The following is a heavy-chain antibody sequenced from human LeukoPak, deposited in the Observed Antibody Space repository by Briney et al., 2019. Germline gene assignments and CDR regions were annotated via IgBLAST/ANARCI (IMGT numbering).Heavy chain of an antibody. Sequence: GGSLRLSCAASGLTFRNYWIHWVRQAPGKGLVWISRIDSDGSDRIYADSVKGRFTISRDNAKNTLYLQMNSLRAEDTAVYYCARGGYHHGFDIWGQGTMVTVSS. D-gene: IGHD5-18*01. J-gene: IGHJ3*02. CDR2: IDSDGSDR. CDR1: GLTFRNYW. V-gene: IGHV3-74*01. CDR3: ARGGYHHGFDI.